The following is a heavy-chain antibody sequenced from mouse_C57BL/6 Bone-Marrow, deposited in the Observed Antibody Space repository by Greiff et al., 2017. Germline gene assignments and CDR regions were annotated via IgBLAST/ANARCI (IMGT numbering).Heavy chain of an antibody. CDR1: GYTFTNYW. D-gene: IGHD2-3*01. CDR3: ARIYDGYGDYAMDY. J-gene: IGHJ4*01. CDR2: IYPGGGYT. V-gene: IGHV1-63*01. Sequence: VQRVESGAELVRPGTSVKMSCKASGYTFTNYWIGWAKQRPGHGLEWIGDIYPGGGYTNYNEKFKGKATLTADKSSSTAYMQFSSLTSEDSAIYYCARIYDGYGDYAMDYWGQGTSVTVSS.